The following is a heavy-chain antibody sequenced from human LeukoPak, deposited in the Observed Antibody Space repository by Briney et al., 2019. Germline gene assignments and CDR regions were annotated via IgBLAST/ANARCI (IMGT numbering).Heavy chain of an antibody. CDR1: GGSISSGDHY. V-gene: IGHV4-30-4*01. CDR3: ARGVGTINFDY. Sequence: SETLSLTCTVSGGSISSGDHYWSWIRQPPGKGLEWIGYIYYSGSTYYNPSLKSRVTISVDTSKNQFSLKLSSVTAADTAVYYCARGVGTINFDYWGQGTLVTVSS. CDR2: IYYSGST. D-gene: IGHD1-26*01. J-gene: IGHJ4*02.